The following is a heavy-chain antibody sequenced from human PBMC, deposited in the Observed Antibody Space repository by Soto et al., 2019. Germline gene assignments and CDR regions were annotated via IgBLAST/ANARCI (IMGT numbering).Heavy chain of an antibody. CDR2: ISYDGSNK. CDR1: GFTFSSYG. D-gene: IGHD5-12*01. CDR3: AKDRRGQRGYEDY. J-gene: IGHJ4*02. Sequence: QVQLVESGGGVVQPGRSLRLSCAASGFTFSSYGMHWVRQAPGKGLEWVAVISYDGSNKYYADSVKGRFTISRDNSKNTLYLQMNILRAEDTAVYYCAKDRRGQRGYEDYWGQGTLVTVSS. V-gene: IGHV3-30*18.